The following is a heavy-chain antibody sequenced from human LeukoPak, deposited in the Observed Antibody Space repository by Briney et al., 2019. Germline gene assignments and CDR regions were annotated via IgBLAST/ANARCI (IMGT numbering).Heavy chain of an antibody. D-gene: IGHD2-15*01. J-gene: IGHJ6*02. CDR1: GYTFTSYD. CDR2: MNPNSGNT. V-gene: IGHV1-8*01. Sequence: ASVKVSCKASGYTFTSYDINWVRQATGQGLEWMGWMNPNSGNTGYAQKFQGRVTMTKNTSISTAYMELSSLRSEDTAVYYCARDKLVVVAATGSNGMDVWGQGTTVTVSS. CDR3: ARDKLVVVAATGSNGMDV.